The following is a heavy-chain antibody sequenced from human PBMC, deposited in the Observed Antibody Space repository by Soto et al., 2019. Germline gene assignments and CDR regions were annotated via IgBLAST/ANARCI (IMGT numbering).Heavy chain of an antibody. CDR2: IRSKTYGGTT. J-gene: IGHJ6*02. CDR3: ARLIEDRTGGPPGYFYYYGMDV. V-gene: IGHV3-49*05. D-gene: IGHD7-27*01. Sequence: EVQLVESGGGLVKPGRSLRLSCTTSGFTFGDYAMSWFRQAPGKGLECVGFIRSKTYGGTTEYAASVKGTFTISRDDSKSTAYLQMESPKIEDTAVYYCARLIEDRTGGPPGYFYYYGMDVWGQGTTVTVSS. CDR1: GFTFGDYA.